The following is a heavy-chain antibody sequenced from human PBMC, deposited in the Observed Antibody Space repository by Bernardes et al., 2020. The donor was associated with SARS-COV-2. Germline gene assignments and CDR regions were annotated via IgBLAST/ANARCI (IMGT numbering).Heavy chain of an antibody. D-gene: IGHD2-21*02. CDR1: GGSFSGYY. CDR2: INPSGST. CDR3: AREYCGGDCYNNWFDP. J-gene: IGHJ5*02. Sequence: SETLSLTCAVYGGSFSGYYWSWIRQPPGTGLEWIGEINPSGSTNYNPSLKSRVTISVDTSKNQFSLKLSSVTAADTAVYYCAREYCGGDCYNNWFDPWGQGTLVTGSS. V-gene: IGHV4-34*01.